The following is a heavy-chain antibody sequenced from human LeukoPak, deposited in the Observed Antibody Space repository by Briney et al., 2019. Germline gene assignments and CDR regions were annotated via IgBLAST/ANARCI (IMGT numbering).Heavy chain of an antibody. J-gene: IGHJ4*02. CDR1: GFTFSSYG. D-gene: IGHD4-23*01. CDR3: AKDLVTHLAYGGNSDY. V-gene: IGHV3-30*02. Sequence: SGGSLRLSCAASGFTFSSYGMHWVRQAPGKGLEWVAFIRYDGSNKYYADSVKGRFTISRDNSKDTLYLQMNSLRAEDTAVYYCAKDLVTHLAYGGNSDYWGQGTLVTVSS. CDR2: IRYDGSNK.